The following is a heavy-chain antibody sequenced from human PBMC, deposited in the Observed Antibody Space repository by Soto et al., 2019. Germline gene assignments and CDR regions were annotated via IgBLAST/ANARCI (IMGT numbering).Heavy chain of an antibody. Sequence: GGSLRLSCAASGFTFSSYWMHWVRQAPGKGLVWVSRINSDGSSTSYADSVKGQFTISRDNAKNTLYLQMNSLRAEDTAVYYCARSGRITMVRGVIANDAFDIWGQGTMVTVSS. V-gene: IGHV3-74*01. CDR2: INSDGSST. CDR3: ARSGRITMVRGVIANDAFDI. J-gene: IGHJ3*02. CDR1: GFTFSSYW. D-gene: IGHD3-10*01.